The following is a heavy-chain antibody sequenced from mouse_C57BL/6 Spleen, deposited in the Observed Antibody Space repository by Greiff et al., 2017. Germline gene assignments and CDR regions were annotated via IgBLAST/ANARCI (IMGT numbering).Heavy chain of an antibody. Sequence: QVQLQQSGAELVKPGASVKMSCKASGYTFTSYWITWVKQRPGQGLEWIGDIYPGSGSTTYNEKFKSKATLTVDTSSSTAYMQLSSLTSEDSAVYYCASYDHALGYFDYWGQGTTLTVSS. V-gene: IGHV1-55*01. CDR1: GYTFTSYW. J-gene: IGHJ2*01. CDR2: IYPGSGST. CDR3: ASYDHALGYFDY. D-gene: IGHD2-4*01.